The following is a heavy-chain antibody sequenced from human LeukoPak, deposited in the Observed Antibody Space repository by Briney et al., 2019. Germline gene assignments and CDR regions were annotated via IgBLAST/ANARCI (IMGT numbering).Heavy chain of an antibody. Sequence: SETLSLTCTVSGGSISSYYWSWIRQPPGKGLEWIGYIYYSGSTNYNPSLKSRVTISVDTSKNQFSLKLSSVTAADTAVYYCARSDYGGPRPDYWGQGTLVTVSS. CDR1: GGSISSYY. CDR3: ARSDYGGPRPDY. V-gene: IGHV4-59*01. D-gene: IGHD4-23*01. CDR2: IYYSGST. J-gene: IGHJ4*02.